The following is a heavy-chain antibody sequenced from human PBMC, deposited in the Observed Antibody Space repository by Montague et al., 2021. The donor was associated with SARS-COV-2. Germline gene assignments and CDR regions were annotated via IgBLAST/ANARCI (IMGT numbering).Heavy chain of an antibody. V-gene: IGHV4-59*01. CDR3: ARDRSRSGWDYYFDN. CDR1: GGSLSTYY. J-gene: IGHJ4*02. D-gene: IGHD6-19*01. CDR2: IFHSGST. Sequence: SETLSLTCTVSGGSLSTYYWSWIRQPPGKGLEWIGYIFHSGSTNYNPSLKNRVVMSVDTSKNQFSLQLTSVTAADTAVYYCARDRSRSGWDYYFDNWGQGTVGTVSS.